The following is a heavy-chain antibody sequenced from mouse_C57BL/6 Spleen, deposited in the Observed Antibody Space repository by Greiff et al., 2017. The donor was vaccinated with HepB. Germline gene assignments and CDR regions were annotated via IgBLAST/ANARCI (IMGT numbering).Heavy chain of an antibody. CDR2: IDPNSGGT. V-gene: IGHV1-72*01. CDR3: ARSVYYSNYVGYAMDY. J-gene: IGHJ4*01. CDR1: GYTFTSYW. Sequence: QVQLQQPGAELVKPGASVKLSCKASGYTFTSYWMHWVKQRPGRGLEWIGRIDPNSGGTKYNEKFKSKATLTGDKPSSTAYMQLSSLTSAGSAVYYCARSVYYSNYVGYAMDYWGQGTSVTVSS. D-gene: IGHD2-5*01.